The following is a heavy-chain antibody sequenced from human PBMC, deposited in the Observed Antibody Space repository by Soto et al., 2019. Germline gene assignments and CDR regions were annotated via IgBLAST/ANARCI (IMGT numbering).Heavy chain of an antibody. Sequence: PGGSLRLSCAASGFTFSSYGMHWVRQAPGKGLEWVAVIWYDGSNKYYADSVKGRFTISRDNSKNTLYLQMNSLRAEDTAVYYCARDGGGVVVPAASPDHYYYYYGMDVWGQGTTVTVSS. CDR3: ARDGGGVVVPAASPDHYYYYYGMDV. V-gene: IGHV3-33*01. D-gene: IGHD2-2*01. CDR2: IWYDGSNK. CDR1: GFTFSSYG. J-gene: IGHJ6*02.